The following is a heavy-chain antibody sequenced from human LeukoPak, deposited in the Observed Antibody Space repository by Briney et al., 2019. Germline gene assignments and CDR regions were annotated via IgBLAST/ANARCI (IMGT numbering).Heavy chain of an antibody. CDR3: ARSYSGSYRAPLAY. CDR1: GFTFSNAW. Sequence: PGGSLRLSCAASGFTFSNAWMSWVRQAPGKGLEWVANIKQDGSEKYYVDSVRGRFTISRDNAKNSLYLQMNSLRAEDTAVYYCARSYSGSYRAPLAYWGQGTLVTVSS. V-gene: IGHV3-7*01. D-gene: IGHD1-26*01. J-gene: IGHJ4*02. CDR2: IKQDGSEK.